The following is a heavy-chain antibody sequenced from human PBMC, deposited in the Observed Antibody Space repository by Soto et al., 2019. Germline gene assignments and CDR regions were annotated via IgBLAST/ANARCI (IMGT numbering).Heavy chain of an antibody. CDR2: INHSGST. D-gene: IGHD2-2*01. CDR1: GGSFSDYY. CDR3: ARGFVPVAMLDV. V-gene: IGHV4-34*01. Sequence: SETLSLTCAVYGGSFSDYYWSWIRQPPGKGLEWIGEINHSGSTNYNPSLKSRVTISVDTSKNQFSLKLTSVTAADSAVYYCARGFVPVAMLDVWGKGTTVTVPQ. J-gene: IGHJ6*04.